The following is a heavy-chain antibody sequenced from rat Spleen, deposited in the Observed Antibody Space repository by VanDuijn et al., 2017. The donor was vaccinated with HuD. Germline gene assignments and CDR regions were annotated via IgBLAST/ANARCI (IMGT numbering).Heavy chain of an antibody. J-gene: IGHJ2*01. CDR1: GFSLTSNS. Sequence: QVQLKESGPGLVQPSQTLSLTCTVPGFSLTSNSVHWVRQPPGKGLEWMGGIWGEGSTDYNSALKSRLSLSRDPSKSQVFLKMNRLQTEDTAMYFITRSQEDDFDYGGQGVMGTVSS. V-gene: IGHV2-1*01. CDR3: TRSQEDDFDY. CDR2: IWGEGST.